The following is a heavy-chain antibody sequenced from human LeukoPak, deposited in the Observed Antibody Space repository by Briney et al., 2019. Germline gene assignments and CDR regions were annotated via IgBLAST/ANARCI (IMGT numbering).Heavy chain of an antibody. Sequence: ASVKVSCKASGYTLTSYGISWVRQAPGQGLEWMGWISAYNGNTNYAQKLQGRVTMTTDTSTSTAYMELRSLRSDDTAVYYCARGGEYYDYVWGSYRQTNWFDPWGQGTLVTVSS. CDR1: GYTLTSYG. V-gene: IGHV1-18*01. J-gene: IGHJ5*02. D-gene: IGHD3-16*02. CDR3: ARGGEYYDYVWGSYRQTNWFDP. CDR2: ISAYNGNT.